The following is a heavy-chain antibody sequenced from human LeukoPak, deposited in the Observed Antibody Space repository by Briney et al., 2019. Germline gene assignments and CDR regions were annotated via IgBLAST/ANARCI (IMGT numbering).Heavy chain of an antibody. CDR1: GFTFSSNC. J-gene: IGHJ3*02. V-gene: IGHV3-7*01. CDR3: AIEDSGWSAGDAFDI. Sequence: GGSLRLSCAASGFTFSSNCMSWVRQAQGEGLEWEAKIKQDGSEKNYEDSVKGRFTSARDNAKNSLYLQMNSLRAEDTAVYDCAIEDSGWSAGDAFDIWGQGTMVAVSS. CDR2: IKQDGSEK. D-gene: IGHD6-19*01.